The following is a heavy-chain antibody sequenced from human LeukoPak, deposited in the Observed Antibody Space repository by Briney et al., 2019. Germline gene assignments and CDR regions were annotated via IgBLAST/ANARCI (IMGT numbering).Heavy chain of an antibody. J-gene: IGHJ6*03. Sequence: SETLSLTCAVYGGSFSGYYWSWIRQPPGKGLEWIGEINHSGSTNYNPSLKSRVTISVDTSKNQFSLKLSSVTAADTAVYYCARGKSRALYYYYYMDVWGKGTTVTVSS. CDR1: GGSFSGYY. CDR2: INHSGST. V-gene: IGHV4-34*01. CDR3: ARGKSRALYYYYYMDV.